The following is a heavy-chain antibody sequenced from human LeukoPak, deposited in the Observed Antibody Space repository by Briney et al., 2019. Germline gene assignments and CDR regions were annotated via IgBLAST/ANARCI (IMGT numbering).Heavy chain of an antibody. CDR2: IYYSGST. V-gene: IGHV4-34*01. D-gene: IGHD3-16*02. CDR3: ASGPTFGGVIVIGEFDY. Sequence: SETLSLTCAVYGGSFSDYYWGWVRQPPGKGLEWIGSIYYSGSTYYNPSLKSRVTISVDTSKNQFSLKLSSVTAADTAVYYCASGPTFGGVIVIGEFDYWGQGTLVTVSS. CDR1: GGSFSDYY. J-gene: IGHJ4*02.